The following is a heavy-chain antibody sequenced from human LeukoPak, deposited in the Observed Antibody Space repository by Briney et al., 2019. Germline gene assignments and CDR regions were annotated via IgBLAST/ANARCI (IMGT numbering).Heavy chain of an antibody. J-gene: IGHJ6*02. CDR2: IYTSGST. Sequence: PSETLSLTCTVSGGSISSYYWSWIRQPAGKGLEWIGRIYTSGSTNYNPYLKSRVTMSVDTSKNQFSLKLSSVTAADTAVYYCARDGIAVAGTSDEGTLDVWGQGTTVTVSS. CDR1: GGSISSYY. V-gene: IGHV4-4*07. D-gene: IGHD6-19*01. CDR3: ARDGIAVAGTSDEGTLDV.